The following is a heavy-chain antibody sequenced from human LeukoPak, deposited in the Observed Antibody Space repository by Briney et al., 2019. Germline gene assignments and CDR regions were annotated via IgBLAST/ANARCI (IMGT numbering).Heavy chain of an antibody. CDR2: ISAYNGNT. CDR3: ASSVDAGSFDY. Sequence: ASVKVSCKASGGTFSSYAISWVRQAPGQGLEWMGWISAYNGNTNYAQKLQGRVTMTTDTSTSTAYMELRSLRSDDTAVYYCASSVDAGSFDYWGPGTLVTVSS. J-gene: IGHJ4*02. D-gene: IGHD6-13*01. V-gene: IGHV1-18*01. CDR1: GGTFSSYA.